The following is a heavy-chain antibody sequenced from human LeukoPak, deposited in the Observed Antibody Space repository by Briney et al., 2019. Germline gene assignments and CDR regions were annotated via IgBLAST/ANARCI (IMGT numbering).Heavy chain of an antibody. V-gene: IGHV4-39*07. D-gene: IGHD6-19*01. CDR1: GGSISSSSSYY. CDR2: INHSGST. Sequence: SETLSLTCTVSGGSISSSSSYYWGWIRQPPGKGLEWIGEINHSGSTNYNPSLKSRVTISVDTSKNQFSLKLSSVTAADTAVYYCARLSPSSGWLRDCFDYWGQGTLVTVSS. CDR3: ARLSPSSGWLRDCFDY. J-gene: IGHJ4*02.